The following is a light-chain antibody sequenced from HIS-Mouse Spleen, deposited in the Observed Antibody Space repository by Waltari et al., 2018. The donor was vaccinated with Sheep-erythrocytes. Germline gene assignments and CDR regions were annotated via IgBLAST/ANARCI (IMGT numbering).Light chain of an antibody. CDR3: QQYGSSPWT. J-gene: IGKJ1*01. Sequence: EIVLTQSPATLSLSPGERATLSCRASQPVSSYLAWYQQKPGQAPRLLIYDASNRATGIPARFSGSGSGTDFTLTISSLEPEDFAVYYCQQYGSSPWTFGQGTKVEIK. CDR1: QPVSSY. CDR2: DAS. V-gene: IGKV3-11*01.